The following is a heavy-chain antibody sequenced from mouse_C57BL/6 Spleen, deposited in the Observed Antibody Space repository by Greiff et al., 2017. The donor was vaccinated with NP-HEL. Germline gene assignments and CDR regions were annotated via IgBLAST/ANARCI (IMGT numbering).Heavy chain of an antibody. CDR2: IYPGDGDT. J-gene: IGHJ2*01. CDR1: GYAFSSSW. CDR3: ARSGPIYFFDY. V-gene: IGHV1-82*01. Sequence: VKLQESGPELVKPGASVKISCKASGYAFSSSWMNWVKQRPGKGLEWIGRIYPGDGDTNYNGKFKGKATLTADKSSSTAYMQLSSLTSEDSAVYFCARSGPIYFFDYWGQGTTLTVSS. D-gene: IGHD2-1*01.